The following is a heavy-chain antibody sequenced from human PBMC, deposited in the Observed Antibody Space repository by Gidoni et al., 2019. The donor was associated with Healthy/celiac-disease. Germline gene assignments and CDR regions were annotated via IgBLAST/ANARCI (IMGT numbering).Heavy chain of an antibody. D-gene: IGHD6-19*01. CDR3: ARASSGATWFDP. Sequence: QVQLVQSGAEVKKPGASVKVSCKASGYTFTGYYMPWVRQAPGKGLGWMGWINPNSGGTNDAQKFQGRVTMTRDTSISTAYMELSRLRSDDTAVYYCARASSGATWFDPWGQGTLVTVSS. J-gene: IGHJ5*02. V-gene: IGHV1-2*02. CDR1: GYTFTGYY. CDR2: INPNSGGT.